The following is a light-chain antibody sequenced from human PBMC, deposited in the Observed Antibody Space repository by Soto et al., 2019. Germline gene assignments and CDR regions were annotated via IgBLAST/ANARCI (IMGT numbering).Light chain of an antibody. CDR3: QHSENWPWT. V-gene: IGKV3-15*01. CDR2: RAS. CDR1: QSVTTD. Sequence: EIVMTQSPATLSVSPGESATLSCRASQSVTTDLAWYQQKPGQAPRLLIYRASTRATGIPARFSGSGSGTEFALTISSLQSEDFAVYYCQHSENWPWTFGQGTNLEIK. J-gene: IGKJ1*01.